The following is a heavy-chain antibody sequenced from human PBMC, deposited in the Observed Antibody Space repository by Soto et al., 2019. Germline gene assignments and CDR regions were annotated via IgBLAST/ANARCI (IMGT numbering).Heavy chain of an antibody. CDR2: IIPVFGTA. CDR3: ARFLGGAGSYYDGQNYNYYNGMDV. D-gene: IGHD3-10*01. CDR1: GGPYNSFA. V-gene: IGHV1-69*13. Sequence: ASVKVSCEASGGPYNSFAMSWVRQAPGQGLEWIGGIIPVFGTATYAQKFKGRVTITAEESTSTAYMELSSLTSEDTAVYYCARFLGGAGSYYDGQNYNYYNGMDVWGQGTTVTVS. J-gene: IGHJ6*02.